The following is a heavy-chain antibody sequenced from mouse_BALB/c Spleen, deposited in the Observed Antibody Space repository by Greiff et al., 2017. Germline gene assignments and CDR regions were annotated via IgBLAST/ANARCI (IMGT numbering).Heavy chain of an antibody. CDR1: GFNFKDTY. Sequence: VQLQQSGAELVKPGASVKLSCKASGFNFKDTYMHWVKQRPEQGLEWIGSIDPANGNTKYDPKFQGKATITADTSSNTDYLQLSSLASADTAVYCGGSAIDYWGQGTTLTVSS. CDR2: IDPANGNT. V-gene: IGHV14-3*02. J-gene: IGHJ2*01. CDR3: GSAIDY.